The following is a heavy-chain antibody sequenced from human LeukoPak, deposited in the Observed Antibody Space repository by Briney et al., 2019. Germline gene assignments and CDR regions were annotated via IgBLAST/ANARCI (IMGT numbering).Heavy chain of an antibody. J-gene: IGHJ5*02. CDR2: ISGSGGST. CDR3: ARGDLNYYDSSGYYP. V-gene: IGHV3-23*01. D-gene: IGHD3-22*01. Sequence: GGSLRLPCAASGFTFSSYAMSWVRQAPGKGLEWVSAISGSGGSTYYADSVKGRFTISRDNSKNTLYLQMNSLRAEDTAVYYCARGDLNYYDSSGYYPWGQGTLVTVSS. CDR1: GFTFSSYA.